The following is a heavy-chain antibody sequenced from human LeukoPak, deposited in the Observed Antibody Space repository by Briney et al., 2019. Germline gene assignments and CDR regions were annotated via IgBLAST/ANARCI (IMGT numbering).Heavy chain of an antibody. V-gene: IGHV3-21*01. Sequence: GGSLRLSCVASGFTFSNAWMNWVRQAPGKGLEWVSSISRSSSHIYYADSVKRRFTISRDNAENSLFLQMDSLTAEDTAVYYCARDPSSDRFQFFDFWGQGVLVTVSS. CDR1: GFTFSNAW. J-gene: IGHJ4*02. CDR3: ARDPSSDRFQFFDF. D-gene: IGHD6-19*01. CDR2: ISRSSSHI.